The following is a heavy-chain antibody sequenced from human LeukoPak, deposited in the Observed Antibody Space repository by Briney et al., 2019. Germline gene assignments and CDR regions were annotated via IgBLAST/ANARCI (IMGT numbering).Heavy chain of an antibody. CDR1: GGTFSSYA. V-gene: IGHV1-69*13. CDR2: IIPIFGTA. CDR3: AREGGATVTNLGAFDI. J-gene: IGHJ3*02. Sequence: ASVKVSCKASGGTFSSYAISWVRQAPGQGLEWMGGIIPIFGTANYAQKFQGRVTIIADESTSTAYMELSSLRSEDTAVYYCAREGGATVTNLGAFDIWGQGTMVTVSS. D-gene: IGHD4-17*01.